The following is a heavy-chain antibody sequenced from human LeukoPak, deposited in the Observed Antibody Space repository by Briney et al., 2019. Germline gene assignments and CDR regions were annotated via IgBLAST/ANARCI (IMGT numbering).Heavy chain of an antibody. J-gene: IGHJ4*02. CDR3: AKDIWKTTVTIGYFDY. CDR2: ISGSGGST. CDR1: GFTFSGYA. V-gene: IGHV3-23*01. Sequence: GGSLRLSCAASGFTFSGYAMSWVRQAPGKGLEWVSAISGSGGSTYYADSVKGRFTISRDNSKNTLYLQMNSLRAEDTAVYYCAKDIWKTTVTIGYFDYWGQGNLVTVSS. D-gene: IGHD4-17*01.